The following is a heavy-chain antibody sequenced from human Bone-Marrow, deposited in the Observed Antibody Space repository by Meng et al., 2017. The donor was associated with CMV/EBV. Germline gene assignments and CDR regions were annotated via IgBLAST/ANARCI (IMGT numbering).Heavy chain of an antibody. CDR1: GFTFSSYW. CDR2: INSDGSST. J-gene: IGHJ6*02. V-gene: IGHV3-74*01. CDR3: ASIGGTMIPTRRGYYGMDV. D-gene: IGHD3-22*01. Sequence: GGSLRLSCAASGFTFSSYWMHWVRQAPGKGLVWVSRINSDGSSTSYADSAKGRFTISRDNAKNTLYLQMNSLRAEDTAVYYCASIGGTMIPTRRGYYGMDVWGQGTTVTVSS.